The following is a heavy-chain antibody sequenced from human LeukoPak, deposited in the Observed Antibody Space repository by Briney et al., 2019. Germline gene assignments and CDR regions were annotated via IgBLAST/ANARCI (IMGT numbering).Heavy chain of an antibody. J-gene: IGHJ4*02. V-gene: IGHV3-15*01. CDR3: TTGSWGADYFDY. Sequence: GGSLRLSCAASGFTFSNAWMSWVRQAPGKGLEWVGRIKSKTDGGTTDYAAPVKGRFTISRDDSKNTLYLRMNSLKTEDTAVYYCTTGSWGADYFDYWGQGTLVTVSS. D-gene: IGHD1-26*01. CDR1: GFTFSNAW. CDR2: IKSKTDGGTT.